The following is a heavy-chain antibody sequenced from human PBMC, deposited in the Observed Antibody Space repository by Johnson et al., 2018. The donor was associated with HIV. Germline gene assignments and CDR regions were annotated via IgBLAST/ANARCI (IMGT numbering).Heavy chain of an antibody. Sequence: VQLVESGGGLIQPGGSLRLSCAASGFTVSSNYMSWVRQAPGKGLEWVSYISSDGSTIYYADSVKGRFTISRDNAKNSMYLQMNSLRAEDTAVYYCARELGGSSLPFGAFDIWGQGTMVTVSS. CDR1: GFTVSSNY. CDR3: ARELGGSSLPFGAFDI. J-gene: IGHJ3*02. D-gene: IGHD6-13*01. CDR2: ISSDGSTI. V-gene: IGHV3-11*01.